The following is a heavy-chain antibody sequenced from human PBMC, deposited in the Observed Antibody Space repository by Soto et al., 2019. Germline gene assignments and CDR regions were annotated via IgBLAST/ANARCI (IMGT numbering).Heavy chain of an antibody. CDR1: GYTFSSKW. J-gene: IGHJ5*02. CDR3: AWGTTWYNWFDP. Sequence: GESLTISCKASGYTFSSKWIAWVRQMPGKGLEWMGIIYPDDSDTRYSPSFQGQVTISADKSLSTAYLQWSSLKASDTAMYYCAWGTTWYNWFDPWGQGTPVTVSS. CDR2: IYPDDSDT. V-gene: IGHV5-51*01. D-gene: IGHD6-13*01.